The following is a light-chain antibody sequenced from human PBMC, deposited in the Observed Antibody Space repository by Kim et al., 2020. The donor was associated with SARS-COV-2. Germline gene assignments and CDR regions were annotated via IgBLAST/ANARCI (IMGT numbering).Light chain of an antibody. CDR3: HQYHKWPPIT. CDR1: QGVSGH. Sequence: EIVVTQSPATLSVSLGGRATLFCRPSQGVSGHLAWYQLRPGQAPRLLIYGASTRATDIPARFSGSGSDTDYTLTISSLQSEDFAVYYCHQYHKWPPITFGQGTRLEIK. J-gene: IGKJ5*01. CDR2: GAS. V-gene: IGKV3D-15*01.